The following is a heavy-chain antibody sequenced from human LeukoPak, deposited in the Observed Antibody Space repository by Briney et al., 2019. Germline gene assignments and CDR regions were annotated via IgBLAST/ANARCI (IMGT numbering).Heavy chain of an antibody. D-gene: IGHD6-6*01. CDR3: ARHRSDSSSSPIAY. CDR2: VYPSDSDT. J-gene: IGHJ1*01. CDR1: GYSFTNYW. Sequence: GESLKISCKGSGYSFTNYWIGGGRQMPAKGLEWMAIVYPSDSDTRYCPSFQGQVTISADKSISTVYLQWSSLQASHTAMYYCARHRSDSSSSPIAYWGQGTLVTVSS. V-gene: IGHV5-51*01.